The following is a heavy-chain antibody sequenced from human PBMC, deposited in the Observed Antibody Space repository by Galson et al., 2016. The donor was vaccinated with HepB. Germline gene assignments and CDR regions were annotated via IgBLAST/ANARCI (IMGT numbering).Heavy chain of an antibody. Sequence: SLRLSCAASGFTFTNYPMHWVRQAPGKGLEWVAIISYDGSNKYYADSVRGRFTISRDNSKNTLYLQMNSLRTEDTAVYYCAKVPVRVEQFKWGRPLSSGWTRRYFHHWGQGTLVTVSP. CDR1: GFTFTNYP. V-gene: IGHV3-30*04. CDR2: ISYDGSNK. J-gene: IGHJ1*01. D-gene: IGHD6-19*01. CDR3: AKVPVRVEQFKWGRPLSSGWTRRYFHH.